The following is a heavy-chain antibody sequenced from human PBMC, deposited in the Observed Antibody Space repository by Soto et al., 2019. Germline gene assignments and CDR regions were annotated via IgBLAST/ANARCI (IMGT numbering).Heavy chain of an antibody. CDR3: ARDRGLVSAVGGKMVNHYGLDV. J-gene: IGHJ6*02. D-gene: IGHD3-10*01. Sequence: SVKVSCKASGGTFSRNTISWVRQAPGQSLEWMGRIIPLLNIPNYAQNFQGRVMMTADRSTTTVYMEVSSLKSEDTAVYYCARDRGLVSAVGGKMVNHYGLDVWGQGTTVTV. CDR2: IIPLLNIP. V-gene: IGHV1-69*04. CDR1: GGTFSRNT.